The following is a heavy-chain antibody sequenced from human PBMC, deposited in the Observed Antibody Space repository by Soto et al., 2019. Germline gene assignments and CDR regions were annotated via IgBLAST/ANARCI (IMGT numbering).Heavy chain of an antibody. CDR3: ARSLWSKYLYYGMEV. D-gene: IGHD2-21*01. J-gene: IGHJ6*01. Sequence: PGGSXRLCCTSSVFALSLYGVDLFRHAPGKGLGCVSHINSGGNITPYADSVRGRFTISRDNSKNTLYLDMHSLATDDTAVYFCARSLWSKYLYYGMEVWGHATTV. V-gene: IGHV3-74*01. CDR2: INSGGNIT. CDR1: VFALSLYG.